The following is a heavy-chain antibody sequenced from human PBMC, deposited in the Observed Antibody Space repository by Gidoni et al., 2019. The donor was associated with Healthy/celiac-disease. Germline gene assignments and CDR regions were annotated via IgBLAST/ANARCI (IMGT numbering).Heavy chain of an antibody. CDR1: GFTFSSYG. CDR3: ARVVGVRPRDAFDI. J-gene: IGHJ3*02. Sequence: QVQLVESGGGVVQPGRSLRLSCAASGFTFSSYGMHWVRQAPGKGLEWVAVIWYDGSNKYYADSVKGRFTISRDNSKNTLYLQMNSLRTEDTAVYYCARVVGVRPRDAFDIWGQGTMVTVSS. D-gene: IGHD3-10*01. V-gene: IGHV3-33*01. CDR2: IWYDGSNK.